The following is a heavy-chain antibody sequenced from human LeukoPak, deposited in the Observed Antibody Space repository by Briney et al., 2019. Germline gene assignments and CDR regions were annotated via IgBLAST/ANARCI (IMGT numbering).Heavy chain of an antibody. CDR2: VASSGTS. J-gene: IGHJ5*02. V-gene: IGHV4-59*01. Sequence: PSETLSLTCTVSGDSLNTYYWTRIRQTPGKELEWIGFVASSGTSNYNPSLKSRVSISIDTSKNQFSLALTSVTPADTAVYYCARAVRGVVTSNWFDPWGQGTLVSVSS. D-gene: IGHD2-21*02. CDR1: GDSLNTYY. CDR3: ARAVRGVVTSNWFDP.